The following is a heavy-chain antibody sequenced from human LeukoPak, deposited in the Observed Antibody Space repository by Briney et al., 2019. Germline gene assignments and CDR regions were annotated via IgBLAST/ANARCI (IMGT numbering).Heavy chain of an antibody. J-gene: IGHJ4*02. CDR3: ARGEDNCSSTSCYFNDY. CDR1: GGSFRGDY. CDR2: INQSGST. V-gene: IGHV4-34*01. D-gene: IGHD2-2*01. Sequence: SETLSLTCAVYGGSFRGDYWSWIRQPPGKGLEWIGEINQSGSTNYNPSLKSRVTISVDTSKNQLSLKLSSVTAADTAVYHCARGEDNCSSTSCYFNDYWGQGTLVTVSS.